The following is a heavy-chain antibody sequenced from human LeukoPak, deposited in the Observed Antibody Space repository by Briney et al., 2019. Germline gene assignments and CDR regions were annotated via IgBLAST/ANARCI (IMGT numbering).Heavy chain of an antibody. J-gene: IGHJ4*02. Sequence: PGGSLRLYCVASGFSFSSYWMSWLRQTPENGLEFVGNIDRDGGVRNYMDSLKGRCTISRDNGKKPLYLEINSLRADDTAVYYCAKDPGSSAFDLWGRGALVTVSS. V-gene: IGHV3-7*01. CDR1: GFSFSSYW. CDR3: AKDPGSSAFDL. D-gene: IGHD1-14*01. CDR2: IDRDGGVR.